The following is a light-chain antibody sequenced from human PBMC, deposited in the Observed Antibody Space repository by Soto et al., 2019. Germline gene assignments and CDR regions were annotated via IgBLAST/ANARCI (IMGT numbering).Light chain of an antibody. CDR2: DAS. J-gene: IGKJ4*01. CDR1: QNVYNN. CDR3: QQCRNWPPT. Sequence: EIVMTQSPATLSVSPGEGATLSCKASQNVYNNLAWYQQRPGQPPRLLIYDASTRATGISARFSGSGYGKEFTLTFSSLQSEGFAVFFCQQCRNWPPTFGGGTKVDIK. V-gene: IGKV3-15*01.